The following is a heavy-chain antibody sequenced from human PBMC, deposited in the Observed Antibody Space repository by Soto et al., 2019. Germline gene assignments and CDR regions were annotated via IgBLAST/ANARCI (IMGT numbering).Heavy chain of an antibody. V-gene: IGHV1-18*01. CDR1: GYTFTSYG. CDR2: ISAYNGNI. J-gene: IGHJ4*02. CDR3: ARTYGSGSYLRGLFDY. Sequence: QVQLVQSGAEVKKPGASVKVSCKASGYTFTSYGISWVRQAPGQGLEWMGWISAYNGNINYTQKLQGRVTMTTDTXXXXXXXXXXXXXXXXXXXYYCARTYGSGSYLRGLFDYWGQGTLVTVSS. D-gene: IGHD3-10*01.